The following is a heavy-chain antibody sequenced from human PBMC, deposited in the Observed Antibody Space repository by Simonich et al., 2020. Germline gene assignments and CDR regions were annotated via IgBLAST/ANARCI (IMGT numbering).Heavy chain of an antibody. V-gene: IGHV3-74*01. CDR3: ARNRLDY. Sequence: EVQLVDSGGGLVQPGGSLRLSCAASGFTFSSYWMHLVRQAPGKGLVGGSGINSEGSSTSYADSVKGRFTIARENAKNTLYLQMNSLRAEDTAVYYCARNRLDYWGQGTLVTVSS. J-gene: IGHJ4*02. CDR1: GFTFSSYW. CDR2: INSEGSST.